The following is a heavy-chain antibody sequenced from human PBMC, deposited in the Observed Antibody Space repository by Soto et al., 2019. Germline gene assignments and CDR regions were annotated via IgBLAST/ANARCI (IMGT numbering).Heavy chain of an antibody. CDR3: AKDGGSVGSGGTCYFQAPDY. D-gene: IGHD2-15*01. V-gene: IGHV3-30*18. Sequence: GRSLRLSCAVSGFTFSDYGMHWVRQAPGKGLEWVAVMSYAGTYKYDADSVKGRLNISRDLSGNTLFLQMDSLRVEGTSLYYCAKDGGSVGSGGTCYFQAPDYWGQGTLVTVSS. CDR1: GFTFSDYG. CDR2: MSYAGTYK. J-gene: IGHJ4*02.